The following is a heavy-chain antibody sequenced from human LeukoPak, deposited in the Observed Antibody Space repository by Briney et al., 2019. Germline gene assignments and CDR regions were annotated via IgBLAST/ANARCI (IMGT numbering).Heavy chain of an antibody. CDR1: GGSFSGYY. Sequence: PSETLSLTCAVYGGSFSGYYWSWIRQPPGKGLEWIGEINHSGSTNYNPSLKSRVTISVDTSKNQFSLKLSSVTAAGTAVYYCARGTYYYDSSGYQAFDIWGQGTMVTVSS. J-gene: IGHJ3*02. CDR3: ARGTYYYDSSGYQAFDI. D-gene: IGHD3-22*01. CDR2: INHSGST. V-gene: IGHV4-34*01.